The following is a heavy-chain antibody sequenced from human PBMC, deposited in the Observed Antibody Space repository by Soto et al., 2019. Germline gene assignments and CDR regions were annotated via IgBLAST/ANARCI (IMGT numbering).Heavy chain of an antibody. CDR2: IYYSGST. CDR3: AREGLTGTIGLYYYYGMDV. J-gene: IGHJ6*02. V-gene: IGHV4-59*01. CDR1: GGSISSYY. Sequence: QVQLQESGPGRVKPSETLSLTCTDSGGSISSYYWSWIRQPPGKGLEWIGYIYYSGSTNYNPSLKSRITISVDTSKNQFPLKLSSVTAADTAVYYCAREGLTGTIGLYYYYGMDVWGQGTTVTVSS. D-gene: IGHD1-7*01.